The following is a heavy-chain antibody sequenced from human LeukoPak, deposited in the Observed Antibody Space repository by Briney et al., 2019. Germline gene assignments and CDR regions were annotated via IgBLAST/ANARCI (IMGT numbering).Heavy chain of an antibody. CDR3: ATWPPILTGYYLTDY. J-gene: IGHJ4*02. CDR2: FDPEDGET. Sequence: ASVKVSCKVSGYTLTELSMHWVRQAPGKGLEWMGGFDPEDGETIYAQKFQGRVTMTEDTSTDTAYMELSSLRSEDTAVYYCATWPPILTGYYLTDYWGQGTLVTVSS. V-gene: IGHV1-24*01. D-gene: IGHD3-9*01. CDR1: GYTLTELS.